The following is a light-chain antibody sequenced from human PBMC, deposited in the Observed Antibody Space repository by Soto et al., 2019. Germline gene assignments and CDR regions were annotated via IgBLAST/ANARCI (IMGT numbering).Light chain of an antibody. J-gene: IGKJ1*01. CDR2: AAS. V-gene: IGKV1-27*01. CDR3: QKYNSAPQT. CDR1: QGITNY. Sequence: DIQMTQSPSSLSASVGDRVTITCRASQGITNYLAWYQHKPGKVPKLLIYAASTLQSGVPSRFSGSGSGTDFTLTITSLQPEDVATYYCQKYNSAPQTFGQGTKVDIK.